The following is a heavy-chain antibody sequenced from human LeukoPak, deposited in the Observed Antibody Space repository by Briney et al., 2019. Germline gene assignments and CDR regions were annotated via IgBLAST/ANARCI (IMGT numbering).Heavy chain of an antibody. Sequence: SXTCTVSGDSISSGNYHWRWIRQPGGKGLEWIGRIYTSGSANYNPSLNSRATLSVDTSKNQFSLKLSSVTAADTAVYYCAREVGFGELNYWGQGTLVTVSS. V-gene: IGHV4-61*02. CDR3: AREVGFGELNY. J-gene: IGHJ4*02. CDR1: GDSISSGNYH. CDR2: IYTSGSA. D-gene: IGHD3-10*01.